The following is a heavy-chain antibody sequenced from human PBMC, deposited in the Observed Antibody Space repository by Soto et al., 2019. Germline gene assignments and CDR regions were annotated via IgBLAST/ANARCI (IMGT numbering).Heavy chain of an antibody. CDR2: INHSGST. Sequence: PSETLSLTCAVYGGSFSGYYWSWIRQPPGKGLEWIGEINHSGSTNYNPSLKSRVTISVDTSKNQFSLKLSSVTAADTAVYYCARGRAYYDILTGYRTLWYFDYWGQGTLVTVSS. D-gene: IGHD3-9*01. J-gene: IGHJ4*02. V-gene: IGHV4-34*01. CDR1: GGSFSGYY. CDR3: ARGRAYYDILTGYRTLWYFDY.